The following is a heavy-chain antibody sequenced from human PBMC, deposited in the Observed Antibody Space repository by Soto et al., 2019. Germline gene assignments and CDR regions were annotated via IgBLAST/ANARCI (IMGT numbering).Heavy chain of an antibody. CDR3: AKRPDVHIWRSYWS. Sequence: EVLLLESGGGLVQPGGSLRLSCAASGFTFSSYAMSWVRQAPGKGLEWVSGISGSGRTTSYADSVKGRFTIPRDNSKSTMQLHMHNMSAEDTAAYYCAKRPDVHIWRSYWSWGQGTLVT. V-gene: IGHV3-23*01. CDR1: GFTFSSYA. CDR2: ISGSGRTT. J-gene: IGHJ5*02. D-gene: IGHD3-16*01.